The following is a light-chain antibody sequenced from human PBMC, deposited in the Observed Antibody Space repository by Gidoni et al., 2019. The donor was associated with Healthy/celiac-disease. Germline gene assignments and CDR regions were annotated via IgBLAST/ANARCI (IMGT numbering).Light chain of an antibody. J-gene: IGKJ5*01. CDR3: QQYNNWTPIT. V-gene: IGKV3-15*01. CDR1: QSVSSN. Sequence: EIVMTQSPATLSVSPGERATLSCRASQSVSSNLAWYQQKPGQAPRLLLYGASTRATGIPARFSGSGSGTEFTLTISSLQSEDFAVYYCQQYNNWTPITFGQGKRLEIK. CDR2: GAS.